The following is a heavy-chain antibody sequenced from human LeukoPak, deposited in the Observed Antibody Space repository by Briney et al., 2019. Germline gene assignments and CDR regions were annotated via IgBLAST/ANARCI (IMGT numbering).Heavy chain of an antibody. D-gene: IGHD3-22*01. Sequence: PSETLSLTCAVYGGSFSGYYWSWIRQPPGKGLEWIGKINRSGSTNYNPSLKSRVTISVDMSKNQFSLKLSSVTAADTAVYYCAICDSSGYCLEWGQGTLVTVSS. CDR1: GGSFSGYY. V-gene: IGHV4-34*01. CDR2: INRSGST. CDR3: AICDSSGYCLE. J-gene: IGHJ4*02.